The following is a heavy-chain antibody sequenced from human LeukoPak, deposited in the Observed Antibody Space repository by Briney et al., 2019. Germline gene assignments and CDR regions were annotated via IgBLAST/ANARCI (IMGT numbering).Heavy chain of an antibody. CDR2: IKQDGSEK. CDR3: ARDGSFRIYDY. V-gene: IGHV3-7*01. CDR1: GFTFSSYW. Sequence: GGSLRLSSEASGFTFSSYWMTWVRQAPGKGLEWVASIKQDGSEKYYVDSVKGRFTISRDNARNSLYLQMSSLRADDTAVYYCARDGSFRIYDYWGQGSLVTVSS. J-gene: IGHJ4*02. D-gene: IGHD3-10*01.